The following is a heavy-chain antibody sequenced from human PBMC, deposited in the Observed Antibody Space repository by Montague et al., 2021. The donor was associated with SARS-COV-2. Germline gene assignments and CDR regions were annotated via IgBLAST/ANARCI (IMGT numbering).Heavy chain of an antibody. Sequence: SLRLSCVASGFTFSSYEMNWVRQAPGKGLEWVSYISSSGSTIYYADSXKGRFTISRDNAKNSLYLQMNSLRAEDTAVYYCARAVAWIQLWLHYYYYGMDVWGQGTTVTVSS. J-gene: IGHJ6*02. D-gene: IGHD5-18*01. V-gene: IGHV3-48*03. CDR1: GFTFSSYE. CDR3: ARAVAWIQLWLHYYYYGMDV. CDR2: ISSSGSTI.